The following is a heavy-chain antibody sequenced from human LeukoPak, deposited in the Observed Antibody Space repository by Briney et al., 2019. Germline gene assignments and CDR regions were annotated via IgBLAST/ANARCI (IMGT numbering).Heavy chain of an antibody. CDR2: ISGSGGST. CDR1: GFTFTSSA. J-gene: IGHJ4*02. V-gene: IGHV3-23*01. D-gene: IGHD6-13*01. Sequence: GGSLRLSCAASGFTFTSSAMSWVRQAPGKGLEWVSAISGSGGSTSYADSVRGRFTISRDNSKSTLYLQMNSLRAEDTAVYYCANPSYSSTREFDYWGQGTLVTVSS. CDR3: ANPSYSSTREFDY.